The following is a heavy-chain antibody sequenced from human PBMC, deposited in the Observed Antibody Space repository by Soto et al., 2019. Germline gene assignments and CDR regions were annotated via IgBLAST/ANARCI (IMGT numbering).Heavy chain of an antibody. CDR1: GFSLTTRPVG. CDR2: IYWDDDK. CDR3: AHRQLYNGAWNEGTFDY. J-gene: IGHJ4*02. Sequence: SGPTLVNPTQTLTLTCTFSGFSLTTRPVGVGWIRQPPGQALEWLALIYWDDDKRYNPSLKTSVTITKDTSKNQVVLTMTNMDPVETATYYCAHRQLYNGAWNEGTFDYWGQGALVTVPS. V-gene: IGHV2-5*02. D-gene: IGHD1-1*01.